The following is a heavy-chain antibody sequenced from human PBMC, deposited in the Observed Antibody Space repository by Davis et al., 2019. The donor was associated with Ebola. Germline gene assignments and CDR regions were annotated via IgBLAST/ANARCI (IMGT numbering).Heavy chain of an antibody. CDR1: GGTFSSYA. CDR3: ARDQYQSSSSPFDY. D-gene: IGHD6-6*01. J-gene: IGHJ4*02. CDR2: IIPILGIA. V-gene: IGHV1-69*04. Sequence: AALVKVSCKASGGTFSSYAISWVRQAPGQGLEWMGRIIPILGIANYAQKFQGRVTITADKSTSTAYMELSSLRSEDTAVYYCARDQYQSSSSPFDYWGQGTLVTVSS.